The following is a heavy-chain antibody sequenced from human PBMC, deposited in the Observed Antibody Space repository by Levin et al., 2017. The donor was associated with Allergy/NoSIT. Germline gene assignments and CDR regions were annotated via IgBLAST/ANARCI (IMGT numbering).Heavy chain of an antibody. CDR2: IDPNSGDT. V-gene: IGHV1-2*02. CDR3: ASDNRPYNWFDP. Sequence: KPGGSLRLSCKASGYIFTGYGVHWVRQAPGQGLEWMGWIDPNSGDTNYAQKFQGRVTMTRDTSISTAYMEVSRLRSDDTAMYYCASDNRPYNWFDPWGQGTLVTVSS. CDR1: GYIFTGYG. J-gene: IGHJ5*02.